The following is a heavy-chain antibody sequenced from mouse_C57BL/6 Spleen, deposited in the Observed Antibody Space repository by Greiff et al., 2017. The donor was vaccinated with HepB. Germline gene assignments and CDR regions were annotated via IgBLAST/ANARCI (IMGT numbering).Heavy chain of an antibody. CDR1: GYTFTSYW. CDR3: ARVITTVFPDWCFDV. CDR2: IDPSDSYT. Sequence: QVQLQQPGAELVMPGASVKLSCKASGYTFTSYWMHWVKQRPGQGLEWIGEIDPSDSYTNYNQKFKGKSTLTVDKSSSTAYMQRSSLTSEDSAVYYCARVITTVFPDWCFDVWGTGTTVTVSS. D-gene: IGHD1-2*01. V-gene: IGHV1-69*01. J-gene: IGHJ1*03.